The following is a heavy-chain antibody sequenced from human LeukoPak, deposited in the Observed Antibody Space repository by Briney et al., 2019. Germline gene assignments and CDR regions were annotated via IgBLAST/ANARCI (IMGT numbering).Heavy chain of an antibody. Sequence: PSETLSLTCTVSGGSIITNDCYWAWIRQPPGKGLEWIGTIYYTGDPYYNPSLKSRVTISVDTSKNQFSLKWNSVTAADTAVYYCATHGPAVAGGFDPWGRGALVTVSS. CDR2: IYYTGDP. CDR1: GGSIITNDCY. D-gene: IGHD6-19*01. J-gene: IGHJ5*02. CDR3: ATHGPAVAGGFDP. V-gene: IGHV4-39*01.